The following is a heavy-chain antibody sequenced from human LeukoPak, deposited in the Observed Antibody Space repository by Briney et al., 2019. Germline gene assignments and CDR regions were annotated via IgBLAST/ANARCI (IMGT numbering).Heavy chain of an antibody. Sequence: GGSLRLSCAASGFTFNSYALSWVRQAPGKGLEWVSAISGNDDNKYYADSVKGRFTISRDISKNTLYLQMNSLRVEDTAVYYCARVGMVRGVIYLSYWGQGTLVTVSS. J-gene: IGHJ4*02. CDR1: GFTFNSYA. CDR2: ISGNDDNK. CDR3: ARVGMVRGVIYLSY. V-gene: IGHV3-23*01. D-gene: IGHD3-10*01.